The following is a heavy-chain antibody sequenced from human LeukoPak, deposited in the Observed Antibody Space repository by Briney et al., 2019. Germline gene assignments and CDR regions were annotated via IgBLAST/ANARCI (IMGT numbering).Heavy chain of an antibody. CDR1: GYSISSGYY. V-gene: IGHV4-38-2*02. CDR3: ARRGRVEEGRYFDWSYTQGWFDP. CDR2: IYHSGST. D-gene: IGHD3-9*01. Sequence: SETLSLTCTVSGYSISSGYYRGWIRQPPGKGLEWIGSIYHSGSTYYNPSLKSRVTISVDTSKNQFSLKLSSVTAADTAVYYCARRGRVEEGRYFDWSYTQGWFDPWGQGTLVTVSS. J-gene: IGHJ5*02.